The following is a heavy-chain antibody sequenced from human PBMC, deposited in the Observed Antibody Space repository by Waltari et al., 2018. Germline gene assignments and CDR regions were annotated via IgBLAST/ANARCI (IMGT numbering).Heavy chain of an antibody. CDR2: IYHSGSN. CDR1: GYSISSGYY. CDR3: ARHGNDYGDYGYFDY. Sequence: QVQLQESGPGLVKPSETLSLTCAVSGYSISSGYYWGWIRQPPGKGLEWIGSIYHSGSNYYNPSLKSRVTISVDTSKNQFSLKLSSVTAADTAVYYCARHGNDYGDYGYFDYWGQGTLVTVSS. J-gene: IGHJ4*02. V-gene: IGHV4-38-2*01. D-gene: IGHD4-17*01.